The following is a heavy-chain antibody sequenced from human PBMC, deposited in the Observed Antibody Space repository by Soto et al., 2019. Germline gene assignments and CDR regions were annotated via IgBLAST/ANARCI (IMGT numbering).Heavy chain of an antibody. V-gene: IGHV3-21*01. J-gene: IGHJ4*02. CDR2: ISSSSSYI. CDR1: GFTFSSYS. Sequence: ESGGGLVKPGGSLRLSCAASGFTFSSYSMNWVRQAPGKGLEWVSSISSSSSYIYYADSVKGRFTISRDNAKNSLYLQMNSLRAEDTAVYYCARMGYCSSTSCYGGGGYWGQGTLVTVSS. D-gene: IGHD2-2*01. CDR3: ARMGYCSSTSCYGGGGY.